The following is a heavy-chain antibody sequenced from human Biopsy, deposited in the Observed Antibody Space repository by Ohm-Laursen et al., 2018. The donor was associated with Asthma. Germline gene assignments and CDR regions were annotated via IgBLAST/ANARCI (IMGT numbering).Heavy chain of an antibody. CDR3: ARDLAGSCTSASCYGFDS. CDR1: GGSVNIGGFY. CDR2: ISYDGSG. Sequence: SQTLSLTCTVSGGSVNIGGFYWNWVRQHPGRGPEWIGYISYDGSGYYNPSLKSRVTITLETSQNQFSLKLTSVTASDSALYYCARDLAGSCTSASCYGFDSWGQGAQVTVSS. J-gene: IGHJ5*01. V-gene: IGHV4-31*03. D-gene: IGHD2-2*01.